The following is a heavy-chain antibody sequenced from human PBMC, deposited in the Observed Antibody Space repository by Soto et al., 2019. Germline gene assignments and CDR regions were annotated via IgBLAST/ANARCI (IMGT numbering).Heavy chain of an antibody. D-gene: IGHD3-22*01. J-gene: IGHJ4*02. V-gene: IGHV3-21*01. CDR3: ARDLNYYASSDDTDTTDC. Sequence: EVLLVESGGGLVKPGGSLRLSCAASGFTFSTYSINWVRQAPGKGLVWVSSISSTSTYIYYADSVKGRFTISRDNAKTSVYLQMISLRAEDTAVYYCARDLNYYASSDDTDTTDCWGQGALVTVSS. CDR1: GFTFSTYS. CDR2: ISSTSTYI.